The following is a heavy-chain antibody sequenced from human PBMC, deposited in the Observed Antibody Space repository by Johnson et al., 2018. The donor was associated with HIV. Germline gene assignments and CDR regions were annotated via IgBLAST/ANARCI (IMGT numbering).Heavy chain of an antibody. D-gene: IGHD2-2*01. CDR2: INWNGGST. J-gene: IGHJ3*02. CDR3: ARVRGLGYCSSTNCWGDAFDI. CDR1: GFTFSSYA. Sequence: VQLVESGGGVVQPGRSLRLSCAASGFTFSSYAMHWVRQGPGKGLEWVSGINWNGGSTGYADSVKGRFLFSRDNARNSLYLQMNSLRAEDTALYYCARVRGLGYCSSTNCWGDAFDIWGQGTMVTVSS. V-gene: IGHV3-20*04.